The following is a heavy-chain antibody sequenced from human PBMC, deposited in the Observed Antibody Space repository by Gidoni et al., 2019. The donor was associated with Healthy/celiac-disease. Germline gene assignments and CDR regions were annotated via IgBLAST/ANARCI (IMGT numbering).Heavy chain of an antibody. Sequence: EVQLVESGGGLVKPGGSLRLSCAASGFTFSSYSMNWVRQAPGKGLEWVSSISSSRSYIYYADSVKGRFTISRDNAKNSLYLQMNSLRAEDTAVYYCARDFGGSSYDFDYWGQGTLVTVSS. CDR2: ISSSRSYI. J-gene: IGHJ4*02. V-gene: IGHV3-21*01. CDR1: GFTFSSYS. CDR3: ARDFGGSSYDFDY. D-gene: IGHD1-26*01.